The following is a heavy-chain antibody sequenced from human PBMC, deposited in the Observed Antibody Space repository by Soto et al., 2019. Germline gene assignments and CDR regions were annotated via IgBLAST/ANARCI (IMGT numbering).Heavy chain of an antibody. CDR1: GYTFTTSG. J-gene: IGHJ6*02. CDR2: ISTYNGDT. D-gene: IGHD1-26*01. Sequence: QVQLVQSGPEVKKPGASVKVSCEASGYTFTTSGISWVRQAPGQELEWMGWISTYNGDTNSAQKFQGRVTMTADTSTGTVYMELMSLKSDDTAVYYCARQGSWPYYYYGLDVWGQGTTVTVSS. CDR3: ARQGSWPYYYYGLDV. V-gene: IGHV1-18*01.